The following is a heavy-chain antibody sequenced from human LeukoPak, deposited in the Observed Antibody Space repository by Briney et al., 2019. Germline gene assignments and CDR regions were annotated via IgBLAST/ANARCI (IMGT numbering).Heavy chain of an antibody. CDR3: ARRRDYGYFDY. J-gene: IGHJ4*02. CDR2: IYHTGRI. V-gene: IGHV4-30-2*01. Sequence: SETLSLTCAVSGCTISSGGYWWSWLRRPPGKLEECIGYIYHTGRIYYNSSLESRVTISADRSKNQFSLNLKSVTAADTAVYYCARRRDYGYFDYWGQGALVTVSS. D-gene: IGHD4-17*01. CDR1: GCTISSGGYW.